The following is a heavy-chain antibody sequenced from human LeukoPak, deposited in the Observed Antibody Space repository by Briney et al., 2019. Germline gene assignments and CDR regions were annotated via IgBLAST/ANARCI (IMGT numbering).Heavy chain of an antibody. V-gene: IGHV3-11*01. CDR2: ISSSGSTI. D-gene: IGHD3-22*01. CDR3: ARSRGGYSAEFDY. Sequence: PGGSLRLSCAASGFTFSDYYMNWIRQAPGKGLEWVSYISSSGSTIYYADSVKGRFTISRDNAKNSLYLQMNSLRAEDAAVYYCARSRGGYSAEFDYWGQGTLVTVSS. J-gene: IGHJ4*02. CDR1: GFTFSDYY.